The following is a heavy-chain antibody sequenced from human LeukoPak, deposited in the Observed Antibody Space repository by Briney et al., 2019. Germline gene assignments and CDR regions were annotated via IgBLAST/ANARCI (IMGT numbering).Heavy chain of an antibody. D-gene: IGHD3-16*02. J-gene: IGHJ3*02. CDR2: IYYSGST. Sequence: PSQTLSLTCTVSGGSISSGGYYWSWIRQHPGKGLEWVGYIYYSGSTYYNPSRKSRVTISVDTSKDKFSLKLSSVTVADTAVYYCARGFQSESYLGDRGYAFDIWGQGTMVTVSS. CDR3: ARGFQSESYLGDRGYAFDI. V-gene: IGHV4-31*03. CDR1: GGSISSGGYY.